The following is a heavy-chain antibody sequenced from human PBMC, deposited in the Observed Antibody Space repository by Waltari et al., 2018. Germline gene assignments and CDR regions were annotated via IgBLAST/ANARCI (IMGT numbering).Heavy chain of an antibody. CDR3: AKKGDDFWSGTTLAFDY. V-gene: IGHV3-23*01. D-gene: IGHD3-3*01. CDR1: GFTFSSYA. J-gene: IGHJ4*02. Sequence: EVQLLESGGGLVQPGGSLRLSCAASGFTFSSYAMSWVRQAPGKGLEWVSAISGSGGSTYYADSVKGRFTISRDNSKNTLYLQMNSLRAEDTAVYYCAKKGDDFWSGTTLAFDYWGQGTLVTVSS. CDR2: ISGSGGST.